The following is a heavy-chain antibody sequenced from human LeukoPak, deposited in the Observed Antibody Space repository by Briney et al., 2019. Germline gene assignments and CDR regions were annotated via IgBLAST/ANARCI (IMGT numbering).Heavy chain of an antibody. CDR3: ARVDPDSSSTLEVFDY. D-gene: IGHD6-6*01. CDR2: IYYSGST. J-gene: IGHJ4*02. Sequence: SETLSLTCTVSGGSISNYYWSWIRQPPGKGLEWIGYIYYSGSTYYNPSLKSRVTISVDTSKNQFSLKLSSVTAADTAVYYCARVDPDSSSTLEVFDYWGQGTLVTVSS. V-gene: IGHV4-59*01. CDR1: GGSISNYY.